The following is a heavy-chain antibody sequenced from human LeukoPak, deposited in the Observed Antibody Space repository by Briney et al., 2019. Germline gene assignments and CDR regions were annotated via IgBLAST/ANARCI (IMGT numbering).Heavy chain of an antibody. V-gene: IGHV4-39*07. CDR1: GFTFSSYS. J-gene: IGHJ4*02. CDR3: ARDGSGSNDY. CDR2: IYYSGST. Sequence: PGGSLGLSCAASGFTFSSYSMNWVRQPPGKGLEWIGSIYYSGSTYYNPSLKSRVTISVDTSKNQFSLKLSSVTAADTAVYYCARDGSGSNDYWGQGTLVTVSS. D-gene: IGHD3-10*01.